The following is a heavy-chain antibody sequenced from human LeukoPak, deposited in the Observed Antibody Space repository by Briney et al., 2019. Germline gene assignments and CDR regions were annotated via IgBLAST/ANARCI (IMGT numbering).Heavy chain of an antibody. D-gene: IGHD6-13*01. J-gene: IGHJ4*02. CDR1: GGSISSYY. CDR2: IYYSGST. CDR3: ARDPGRIAAAGSAFDY. Sequence: SETLSLTCTVSGGSISSYYWSWIRQPPGKGLEWIGYIYYSGSTNYNPSLKSRVTISVDTSKNQFSLKLSSVTAADTAVYYCARDPGRIAAAGSAFDYWGQGTLVTVSS. V-gene: IGHV4-59*01.